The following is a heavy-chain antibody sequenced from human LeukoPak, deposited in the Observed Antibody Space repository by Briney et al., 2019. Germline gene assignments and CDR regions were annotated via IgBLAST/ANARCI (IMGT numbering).Heavy chain of an antibody. J-gene: IGHJ6*03. Sequence: RRASVKVSCKASGYTFTKYGVYWVRQAPGQGLEWMGWINTDTGNPTYAQGFTGRFVFSLDTSVSTTYLQISSLKPEDTAVYYCARGIGIGTVLMVHGNMDVWGKGTTVTVSS. V-gene: IGHV7-4-1*02. D-gene: IGHD2-8*01. CDR3: ARGIGIGTVLMVHGNMDV. CDR1: GYTFTKYG. CDR2: INTDTGNP.